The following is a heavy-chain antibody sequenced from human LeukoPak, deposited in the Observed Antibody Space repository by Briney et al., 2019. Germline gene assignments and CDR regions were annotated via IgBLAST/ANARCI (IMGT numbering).Heavy chain of an antibody. V-gene: IGHV1-3*03. Sequence: EASVKVSCKASGYTFTSYAMHWVRQAPGQRLEWMGWINDGNGNTKYSQEFRGRVTITRDTSASTAYMELSSLRSEDMAVYYCARGGYSSSWYRENDWFDPWGQGTLVTVSS. D-gene: IGHD6-13*01. CDR2: INDGNGNT. CDR3: ARGGYSSSWYRENDWFDP. CDR1: GYTFTSYA. J-gene: IGHJ5*02.